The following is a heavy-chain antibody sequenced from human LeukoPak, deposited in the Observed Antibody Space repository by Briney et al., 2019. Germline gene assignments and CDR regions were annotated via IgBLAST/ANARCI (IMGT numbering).Heavy chain of an antibody. Sequence: SPETLSLTCTVSGGSITSSYWSWFRQPPGGELESIGYIYYSGTTKSNPSLESRVTISVDTSKNQLSLKLSFVTAADTATYYCGGEPRLLDVWGKGITVTVSS. D-gene: IGHD2-15*01. V-gene: IGHV4-59*01. CDR1: GGSITSSY. CDR2: IYYSGTT. CDR3: GGEPRLLDV. J-gene: IGHJ6*04.